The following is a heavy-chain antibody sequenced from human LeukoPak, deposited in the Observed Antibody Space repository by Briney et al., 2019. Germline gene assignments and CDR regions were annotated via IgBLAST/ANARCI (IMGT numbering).Heavy chain of an antibody. CDR3: ARDSYSSPDY. CDR1: GFTFSSYS. CDR2: ISSSSSYI. Sequence: PGGSLRLSCAASGFTFSSYSMNWVRQAPGKGLEWVSSISSSSSYIYYADSVKGRFTISRDNAKNSVYLQMKSLRAKDTAVYYCARDSYSSPDYWGQGTLVTVSS. D-gene: IGHD6-13*01. J-gene: IGHJ4*02. V-gene: IGHV3-21*01.